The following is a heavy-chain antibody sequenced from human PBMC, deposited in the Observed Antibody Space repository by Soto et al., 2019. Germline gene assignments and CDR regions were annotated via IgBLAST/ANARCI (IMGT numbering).Heavy chain of an antibody. CDR1: TGSISGYF. CDR3: ARGWSSSWPY. D-gene: IGHD6-13*01. CDR2: IYDSGST. V-gene: IGHV4-59*01. J-gene: IGHJ4*02. Sequence: SDTLSLTCIVSTGSISGYFWSWIRQPPGKGLEGIAFIYDSGSTNYNPSLKSRVSTSVDTSKNQFSLKLSSVTAADTAVYYCARGWSSSWPYWGQGTPVTVSS.